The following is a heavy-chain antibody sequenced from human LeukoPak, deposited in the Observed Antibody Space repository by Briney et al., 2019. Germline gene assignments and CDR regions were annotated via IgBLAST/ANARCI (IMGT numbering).Heavy chain of an antibody. CDR1: GGSISSGSYY. CDR3: ATDSSGWLPSGYFDY. CDR2: IYSSGST. Sequence: SETLSLTCTVSGGSISSGSYYWSWIRQPAGKGLEWIGRIYSSGSTNYNPSLKSRVTISQDTSKNQVSLKLSSVTAADTAVYYCATDSSGWLPSGYFDYWGQGTLVTVSS. J-gene: IGHJ4*02. D-gene: IGHD6-19*01. V-gene: IGHV4-61*02.